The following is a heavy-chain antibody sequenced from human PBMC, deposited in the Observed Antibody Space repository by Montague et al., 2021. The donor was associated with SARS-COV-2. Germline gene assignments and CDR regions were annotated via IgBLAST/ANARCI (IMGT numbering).Heavy chain of an antibody. D-gene: IGHD6-25*01. Sequence: SLGLSCAASGFTFSNYGIHWVRQAPGKGLEWVAVISYDGSNKYYADSVKGRFTISRDNSKNTLYLQMNSLRTEDTAVYYCAKDWWIKIAAPEYFDYWGQGTLIAISS. CDR2: ISYDGSNK. CDR3: AKDWWIKIAAPEYFDY. CDR1: GFTFSNYG. V-gene: IGHV3-30*18. J-gene: IGHJ4*02.